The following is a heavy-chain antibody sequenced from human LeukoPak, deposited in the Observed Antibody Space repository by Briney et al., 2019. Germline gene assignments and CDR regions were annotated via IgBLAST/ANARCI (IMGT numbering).Heavy chain of an antibody. CDR1: GFAFSDYY. V-gene: IGHV3-72*01. CDR3: ARSKSSGMDVFDV. J-gene: IGHJ3*01. CDR2: SRNKANSYTP. D-gene: IGHD3-3*01. Sequence: GGSLRLSCAASGFAFSDYYMDWVRQAPGKGLEWVGRSRNKANSYTPEYAASVKGRITISRDDSKNSVYLQMNSLKTEDTAVYYCARSKSSGMDVFDVWGQGTMATVSS.